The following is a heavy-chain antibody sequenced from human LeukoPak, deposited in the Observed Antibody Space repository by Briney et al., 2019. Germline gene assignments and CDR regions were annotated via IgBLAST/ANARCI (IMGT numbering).Heavy chain of an antibody. Sequence: PGGSLRLSCAASGFTFSSYWMSWVRQAPGKGREGVANIKQDGSEKYYVDSVKGRFTISRDNAKNSLYLQMNSLRAEDTAVYYCAKAATDAFDIWGQGTMVTVSS. V-gene: IGHV3-7*03. D-gene: IGHD2-15*01. CDR3: AKAATDAFDI. CDR2: IKQDGSEK. CDR1: GFTFSSYW. J-gene: IGHJ3*02.